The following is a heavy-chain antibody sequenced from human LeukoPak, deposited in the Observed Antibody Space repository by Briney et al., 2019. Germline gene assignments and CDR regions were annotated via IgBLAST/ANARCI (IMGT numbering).Heavy chain of an antibody. CDR2: INHSGST. J-gene: IGHJ3*02. CDR3: ASSTVVTPVAFDI. V-gene: IGHV4-34*01. Sequence: PSETLSLTCAVYGGSFSAYYWSWIRQPPGKGLEWIGEINHSGSTNYNPSLKSRVTISVDTSKNQFSLKLSSVTAADMAVYYCASSTVVTPVAFDIWGQGTMVTVSS. D-gene: IGHD4-23*01. CDR1: GGSFSAYY.